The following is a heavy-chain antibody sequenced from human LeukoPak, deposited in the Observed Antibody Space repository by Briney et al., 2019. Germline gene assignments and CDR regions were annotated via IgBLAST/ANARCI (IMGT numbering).Heavy chain of an antibody. V-gene: IGHV1-69*05. CDR3: ARATARMIYYDRSGYLEDDY. Sequence: PGSSVKVSCKASGGTFSSYAISWVRQAPGQGLEWMGVIIPIFGTANYAQKFQGRVTITTDESTSTAYMELSSLRSEDTAVYYCARATARMIYYDRSGYLEDDYWGQGTLVTVSS. CDR1: GGTFSSYA. J-gene: IGHJ4*02. D-gene: IGHD3-22*01. CDR2: IIPIFGTA.